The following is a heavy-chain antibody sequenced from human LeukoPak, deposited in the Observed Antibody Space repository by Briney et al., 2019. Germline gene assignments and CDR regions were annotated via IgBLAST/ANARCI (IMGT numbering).Heavy chain of an antibody. Sequence: SETLSLTCGVYGGSITSNTYYWGWIRQPPGKGLEWIGSIYYSGSTYYNPSLKSRVTISIDTSKKQFSLKLSSVTAADTAVYYCARDLGGRFDPWGQGTLVIVSS. CDR3: ARDLGGRFDP. CDR1: GGSITSNTYY. D-gene: IGHD3-16*01. V-gene: IGHV4-39*07. CDR2: IYYSGST. J-gene: IGHJ5*02.